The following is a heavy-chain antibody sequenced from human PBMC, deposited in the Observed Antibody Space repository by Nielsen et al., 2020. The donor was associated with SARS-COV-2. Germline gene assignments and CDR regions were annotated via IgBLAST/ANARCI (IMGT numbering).Heavy chain of an antibody. CDR3: AREAL. Sequence: SLKISCAASGFTFDDYAMHWVRQAPGKGLEWVSGISWNSGSIGYADSVKGRFTISRDNAKNSLYLQMNSLRDEDTAVYYCAREALWGQGTLVTVSS. CDR1: GFTFDDYA. V-gene: IGHV3-9*01. J-gene: IGHJ4*02. CDR2: ISWNSGSI.